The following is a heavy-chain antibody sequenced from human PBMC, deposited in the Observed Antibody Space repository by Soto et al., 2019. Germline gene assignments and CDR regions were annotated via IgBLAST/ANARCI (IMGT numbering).Heavy chain of an antibody. Sequence: SGPTLVNPTQTLTLTCTFSGFSLSTSGVSVGWIRQPPGEAPEWLALIYWDDDKRYSPSLKSRLTITKDTSKNQVVLTMTNMDPVDTGTCYCAHRRTIAGRGNWFDPWGQGTMVTVSS. D-gene: IGHD6-6*01. CDR1: GFSLSTSGVS. V-gene: IGHV2-5*02. CDR2: IYWDDDK. J-gene: IGHJ5*02. CDR3: AHRRTIAGRGNWFDP.